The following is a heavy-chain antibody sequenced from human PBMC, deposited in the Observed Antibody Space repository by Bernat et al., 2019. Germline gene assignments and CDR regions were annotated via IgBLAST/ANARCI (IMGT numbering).Heavy chain of an antibody. J-gene: IGHJ4*01. CDR3: AILNYAMGDYVWGSYRYTGNYFDY. D-gene: IGHD3-16*02. CDR2: IYPGDSDT. V-gene: IGHV5-51*01. CDR1: GYSFTSYW. Sequence: EVQLVQSGAEVKKPGESLKISCKGSGYSFTSYWIGWVRQMPGKGLEWMGIIYPGDSDTRYSPSFQGHVTLSADKSISTAYLQWSNLKASDTAMYSCAILNYAMGDYVWGSYRYTGNYFDYWGQGTVVTVSS.